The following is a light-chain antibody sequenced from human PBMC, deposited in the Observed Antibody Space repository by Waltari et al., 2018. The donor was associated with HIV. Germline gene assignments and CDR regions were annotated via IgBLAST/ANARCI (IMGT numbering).Light chain of an antibody. V-gene: IGKV1-5*03. CDR3: QQHDSYSLT. J-gene: IGKJ4*01. CDR1: QSISSW. CDR2: RAS. Sequence: STLSASVGDRVTITCRASQSISSWLAWYQQKPGKAPKLLIYRASSLERGVPSRFSGSGSGTEFTLTISSLQPDDFATYYCQQHDSYSLTFGGGTEVEIK.